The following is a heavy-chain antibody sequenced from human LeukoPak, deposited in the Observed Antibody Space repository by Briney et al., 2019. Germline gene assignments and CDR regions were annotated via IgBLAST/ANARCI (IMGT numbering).Heavy chain of an antibody. Sequence: GESLKTSCNASGYSFTNYWIGWVRQMPGKGLELVGIILPGDSDTRFSLSFKGQVTMSVDKSINTAYLQWSRLKASDTAMYYCARHGGYCDKPSCYWFDYWGQGTLVTVSS. CDR2: ILPGDSDT. CDR1: GYSFTNYW. J-gene: IGHJ4*02. D-gene: IGHD2-2*01. V-gene: IGHV5-51*01. CDR3: ARHGGYCDKPSCYWFDY.